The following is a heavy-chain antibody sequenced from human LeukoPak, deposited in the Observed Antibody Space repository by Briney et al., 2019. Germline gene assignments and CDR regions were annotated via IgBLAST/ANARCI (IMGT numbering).Heavy chain of an antibody. V-gene: IGHV4-34*01. CDR1: GGSFSGYY. D-gene: IGHD2-2*02. Sequence: SPSETLSLTCAVYGGSFSGYYWSWIRQPPGKGLEWIGEINHSGSTNYNPSLKSRVTISVDTSKNQFSLKLSSVTAAGTAVYYCARTGVPPAAIIWDAFDIWGQGTMVTVSS. CDR2: INHSGST. J-gene: IGHJ3*02. CDR3: ARTGVPPAAIIWDAFDI.